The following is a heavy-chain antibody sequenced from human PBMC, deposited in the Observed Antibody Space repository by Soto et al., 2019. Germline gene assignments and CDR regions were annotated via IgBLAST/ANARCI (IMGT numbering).Heavy chain of an antibody. J-gene: IGHJ4*02. CDR3: AKESYDSSGYYYYFDY. D-gene: IGHD3-22*01. CDR2: IRGSGGST. CDR1: GFTFSSYA. V-gene: IGHV3-23*01. Sequence: EVQLLESGGGSVQPGGSLRLSCAASGFTFSSYAMSWVRQAPGKGLEWVSTIRGSGGSTYYADSVKGRFTISRDNSKNTLYLQMNSLRAEDTAVYYCAKESYDSSGYYYYFDYWGQGTLVTVSS.